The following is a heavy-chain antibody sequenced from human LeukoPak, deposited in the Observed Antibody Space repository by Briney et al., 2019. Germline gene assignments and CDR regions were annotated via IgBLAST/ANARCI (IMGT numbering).Heavy chain of an antibody. Sequence: GGSLRLSCAASGLTVGSNCMSWVRQAPGKGLEWVSFIYSGGNTYYADSVKGRFTISRDNSKNTVHLQMNSRRAEDTAMYYCARRAGDYSHPYDYWGQGTLVTVSS. V-gene: IGHV3-53*01. D-gene: IGHD3-22*01. CDR2: IYSGGNT. CDR3: ARRAGDYSHPYDY. J-gene: IGHJ4*02. CDR1: GLTVGSNC.